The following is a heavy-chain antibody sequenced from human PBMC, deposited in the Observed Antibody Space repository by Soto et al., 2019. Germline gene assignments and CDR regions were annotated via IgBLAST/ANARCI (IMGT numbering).Heavy chain of an antibody. CDR1: GGSISSSGYY. Sequence: SETLSLTCTVSGGSISSSGYYWSWIRQHPGKGLEWIGYIYYSGSTYYNPSLKSRVTISVDTSKNQFSLKLSSVTAADTAVYYCARDSIPDYDSSGYSHYFDYWGQGTLVTVSS. V-gene: IGHV4-31*03. CDR3: ARDSIPDYDSSGYSHYFDY. CDR2: IYYSGST. J-gene: IGHJ4*02. D-gene: IGHD3-22*01.